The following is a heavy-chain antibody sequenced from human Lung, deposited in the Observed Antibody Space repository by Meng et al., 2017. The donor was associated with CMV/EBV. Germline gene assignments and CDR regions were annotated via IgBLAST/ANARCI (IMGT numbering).Heavy chain of an antibody. D-gene: IGHD3-16*01. CDR2: ISGSGRNAI. V-gene: IGHV3-48*03. CDR3: ARVGAGGAVDI. J-gene: IGHJ3*02. Sequence: GESLKISCEASGFIFSNYDMNRVRQAPGKGLEWVSYISGSGRNAIYYADSVRGRSTISRHSAKNSLYLQLNSLRAEDTAVYYCARVGAGGAVDIWGQGPLVTVSS. CDR1: GFIFSNYD.